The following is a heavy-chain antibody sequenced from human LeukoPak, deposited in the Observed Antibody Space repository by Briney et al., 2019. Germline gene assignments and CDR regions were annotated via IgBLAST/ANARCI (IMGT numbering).Heavy chain of an antibody. CDR2: INPSGGST. J-gene: IGHJ6*03. V-gene: IGHV1-46*01. Sequence: ASVKVSCKASGYTFTSYYMHWVRQAPGQGLEWMGIINPSGGSTSYAQKFQGRVTMTRDTSKNQFSLKLSSVTAADTAVYYCARLTGYSSSWKNNYYYYYYMDVWGKGTTVTISS. D-gene: IGHD6-13*01. CDR3: ARLTGYSSSWKNNYYYYYYMDV. CDR1: GYTFTSYY.